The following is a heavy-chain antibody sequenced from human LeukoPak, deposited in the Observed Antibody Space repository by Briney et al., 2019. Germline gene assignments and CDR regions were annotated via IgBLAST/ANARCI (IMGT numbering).Heavy chain of an antibody. CDR3: ARGFSH. Sequence: PSETLSLTCAVYGASFIDYYWSWLRQPPGKGLEWIGEIDQSGSTTYNPSLKSRVTISVDTSKNQFSLKLNSVTAADTAVYYCARGFSHWGQGTLVTVSS. CDR1: GASFIDYY. CDR2: IDQSGST. V-gene: IGHV4-34*01. D-gene: IGHD3-3*01. J-gene: IGHJ4*02.